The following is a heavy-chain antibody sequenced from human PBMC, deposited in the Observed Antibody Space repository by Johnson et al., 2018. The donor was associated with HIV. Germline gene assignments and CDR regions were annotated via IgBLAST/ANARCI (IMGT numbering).Heavy chain of an antibody. CDR3: ITGGSGTIPSGAFDI. Sequence: VQLVESGGDLVQPGGSLKLSCTASGFTFSNAWMNWVRHAPGKGLEWVGRIKSKTDGGTTDYAAPVKGQFTISRDDSKTTLYLQMNSLKTEDTAVYYCITGGSGTIPSGAFDIWGQGTMVTVSS. V-gene: IGHV3-15*01. J-gene: IGHJ3*02. CDR1: GFTFSNAW. D-gene: IGHD1-26*01. CDR2: IKSKTDGGTT.